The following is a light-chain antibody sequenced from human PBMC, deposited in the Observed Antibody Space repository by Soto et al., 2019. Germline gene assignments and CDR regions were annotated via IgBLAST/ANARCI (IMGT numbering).Light chain of an antibody. V-gene: IGKV3-11*01. Sequence: EVVLTQSPAILSLSPGERATLSCRASQSVSVNFAWYQQKPGQAPRPLIYSASDRAPGIPARFSGSGSGTDFTLIISSLEPEDFAVYFFQERNRWPRGTFGAGTKVEIK. CDR1: QSVSVN. J-gene: IGKJ4*01. CDR2: SAS. CDR3: QERNRWPRGT.